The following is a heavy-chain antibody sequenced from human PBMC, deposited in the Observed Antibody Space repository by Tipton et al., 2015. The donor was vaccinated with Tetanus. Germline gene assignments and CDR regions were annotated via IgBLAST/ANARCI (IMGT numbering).Heavy chain of an antibody. V-gene: IGHV5-51*01. J-gene: IGHJ6*02. CDR2: IYPGDSDT. CDR3: ARLGSFDSFYSGMDV. D-gene: IGHD2-21*01. Sequence: VQLVQSGAEVKKPGESLKISCKGSGYSFTSYWIGWVRQMPGKGLEWTGIIYPGDSDTRYSPSFQGQVTVSAGKSISTAYLQWSSLKASDTAMYYCARLGSFDSFYSGMDVWGQGTTVTVSS. CDR1: GYSFTSYW.